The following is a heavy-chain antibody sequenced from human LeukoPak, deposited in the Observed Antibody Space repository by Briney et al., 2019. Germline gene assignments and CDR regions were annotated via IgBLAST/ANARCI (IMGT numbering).Heavy chain of an antibody. CDR1: GFTFSSYS. CDR2: ISSSGAYI. D-gene: IGHD3-22*01. Sequence: PGGALRLSCAASGFTFSSYSMNWVRQAPGKGLEWVSSISSSGAYIFYADSVKGRFTISRDNAKNSLYLQMNSLRAEDTAVYYCARDLTYSSGPFDYWGQGTLVTVSS. J-gene: IGHJ4*02. CDR3: ARDLTYSSGPFDY. V-gene: IGHV3-21*01.